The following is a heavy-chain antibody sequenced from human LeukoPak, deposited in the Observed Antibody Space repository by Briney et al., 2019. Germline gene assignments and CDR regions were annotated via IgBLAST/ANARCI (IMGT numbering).Heavy chain of an antibody. D-gene: IGHD2-2*01. CDR1: GFTFSSYW. CDR3: ARYCSSTSCRHIDY. V-gene: IGHV3-30-3*01. CDR2: ISYDGSNK. Sequence: GGSLRLSCAASGFTFSSYWMSWVRQAPGKGLEWVAVISYDGSNKYYADSVKGRFTIPRDNSKNTLYLQMNSLSAEDTAVYHCARYCSSTSCRHIDYWGQGTLVTVSS. J-gene: IGHJ4*02.